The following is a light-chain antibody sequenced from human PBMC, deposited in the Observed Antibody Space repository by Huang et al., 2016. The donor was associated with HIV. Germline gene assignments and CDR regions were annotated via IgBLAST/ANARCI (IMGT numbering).Light chain of an antibody. CDR1: QSISSN. Sequence: EIVLTQSPATLYVSPGERVSLSCRASQSISSNLAWYQHKPGQPPRLLIYGASPRVTAVPARFSASGSGTDVTLIINNLQSEDFAIYYCQQYDSYLSWTFGQGTKVEIK. CDR3: QQYDSYLSWT. J-gene: IGKJ1*01. V-gene: IGKV3-15*01. CDR2: GAS.